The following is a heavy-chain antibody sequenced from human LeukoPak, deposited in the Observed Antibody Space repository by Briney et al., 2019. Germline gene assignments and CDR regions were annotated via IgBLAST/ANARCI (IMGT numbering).Heavy chain of an antibody. CDR1: GGSISSGGYS. CDR2: IYHSGST. D-gene: IGHD3-10*01. J-gene: IGHJ4*02. Sequence: SQTLSLTCAVSGGSISSGGYSWSWIRQPPGKGLEWIGYIYHSGSTYYNPSLKSRVTISVDRSKNQFSLKLSSVTAADTAVYYCASSGVRGVDYWGQGTLVTVSS. V-gene: IGHV4-30-2*01. CDR3: ASSGVRGVDY.